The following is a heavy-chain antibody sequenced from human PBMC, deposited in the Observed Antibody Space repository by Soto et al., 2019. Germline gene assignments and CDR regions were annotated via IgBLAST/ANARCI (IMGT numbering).Heavy chain of an antibody. V-gene: IGHV3-11*06. D-gene: IGHD1-26*01. Sequence: GGSLRLSCAASGFTFSDYYMSLILQAPGKGLEWVSYISSSSSYTNYADSVKGRFTISRDNAKNSLYLQMNSLRAEDTAVYYCARTGYSGGYSPPPAVDYWGQGTLVTVSS. CDR2: ISSSSSYT. CDR3: ARTGYSGGYSPPPAVDY. J-gene: IGHJ4*02. CDR1: GFTFSDYY.